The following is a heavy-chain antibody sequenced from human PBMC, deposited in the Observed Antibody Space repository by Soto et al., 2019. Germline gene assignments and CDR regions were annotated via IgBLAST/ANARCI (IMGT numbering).Heavy chain of an antibody. CDR1: GFTFSSYA. CDR2: ISYDGSNK. J-gene: IGHJ6*02. Sequence: QVQLVESGGGVVHPGRSLRLSCAASGFTFSSYAMHWVRQAPGKGLEWVAVISYDGSNKYYADSVKGRFTISRDNSKNTLYLQMNSLRAEDTAVYYCARDYDFWSGRYYGMDVWGQGTTVTVSS. V-gene: IGHV3-30-3*01. D-gene: IGHD3-3*01. CDR3: ARDYDFWSGRYYGMDV.